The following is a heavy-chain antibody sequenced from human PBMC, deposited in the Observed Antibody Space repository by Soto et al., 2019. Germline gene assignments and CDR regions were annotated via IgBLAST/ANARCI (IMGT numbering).Heavy chain of an antibody. Sequence: PGGSLRLSCAASGCTFSSYAMSWVRQAPGKGLEWVSAISGSGGSTYYADSVKGRFTISRDNSKNTLYLQMNSLRAEDTAVYYCAIRSSSGRLRLYFDYWGQGTLVTVSS. V-gene: IGHV3-23*01. CDR3: AIRSSSGRLRLYFDY. CDR1: GCTFSSYA. CDR2: ISGSGGST. J-gene: IGHJ4*02. D-gene: IGHD6-19*01.